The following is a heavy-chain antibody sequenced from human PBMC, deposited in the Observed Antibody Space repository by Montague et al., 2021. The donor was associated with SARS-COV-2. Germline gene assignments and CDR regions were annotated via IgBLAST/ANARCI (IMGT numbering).Heavy chain of an antibody. CDR2: ITYDGIDK. CDR3: ARDRAPPDYGDAFDL. D-gene: IGHD4/OR15-4a*01. CDR1: GFIFSNFA. J-gene: IGHJ3*01. V-gene: IGHV3-30*04. Sequence: SLILSCAASGFIFSNFALHWVRQAPVKGLEWVAIITYDGIDKFYXDSVKGRFTISRDNSKNTLYLRLNSLTPEDTTVYYCARDRAPPDYGDAFDLWGRGTLVTVSS.